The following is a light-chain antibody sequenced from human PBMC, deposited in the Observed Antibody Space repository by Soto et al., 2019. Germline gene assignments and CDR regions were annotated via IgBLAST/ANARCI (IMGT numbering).Light chain of an antibody. CDR2: DTS. Sequence: EIVLTQSPATLSLSPGERATLSCRASQSVSNYFAWYQQKPGQAPRLLIYDTSRRATGIPARFSGSGSGTDFTLSISSLEPEDFGVYYCKQRSNWSLTFDQGTKVDIK. CDR1: QSVSNY. CDR3: KQRSNWSLT. J-gene: IGKJ1*01. V-gene: IGKV3-11*01.